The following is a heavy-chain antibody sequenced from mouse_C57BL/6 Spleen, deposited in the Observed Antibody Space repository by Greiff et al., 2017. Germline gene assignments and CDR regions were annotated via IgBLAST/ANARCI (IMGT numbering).Heavy chain of an antibody. D-gene: IGHD1-1*01. V-gene: IGHV1-59*01. CDR2: IDPSDSYT. CDR1: GYTFTSYW. CDR3: ARFDYGSSSLDY. Sequence: QVQLQQPGAELVRPGTSVKLSCKASGYTFTSYWMHWVKQRPGQGLEWIGVIDPSDSYTNYNQKFKGKATLTVATSSSTAYMQLSSLTSEDSAVHYCARFDYGSSSLDYWGQGTTLTVSS. J-gene: IGHJ2*01.